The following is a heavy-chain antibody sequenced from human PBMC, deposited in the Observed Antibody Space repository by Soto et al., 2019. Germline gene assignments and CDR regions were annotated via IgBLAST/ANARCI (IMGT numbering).Heavy chain of an antibody. CDR3: ARGREQQLPQHPTYYYYYGMDV. CDR2: IIPIFGTA. D-gene: IGHD6-13*01. V-gene: IGHV1-69*13. Sequence: GASVKVSCKASGGTFSSYAISWVRQAPGQGLEWMGGIIPIFGTANYAQKFQGRVTITADESTSTAYMELSSLRSEDTAVYYCARGREQQLPQHPTYYYYYGMDVWGQGTTVTVSS. J-gene: IGHJ6*02. CDR1: GGTFSSYA.